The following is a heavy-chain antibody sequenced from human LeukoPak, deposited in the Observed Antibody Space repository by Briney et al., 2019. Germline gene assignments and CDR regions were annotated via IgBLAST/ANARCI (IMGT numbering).Heavy chain of an antibody. CDR1: GGSISSGDYY. CDR3: ARDAQGSGYYPFDY. V-gene: IGHV4-30-4*01. CDR2: IYYSGST. D-gene: IGHD3-22*01. Sequence: SETLSLTCTVSGGSISSGDYYWSWIRQPPGKGLEWIGYIYYSGSTYYNPSLKSRVTISVDTSKNQFSLKLSSVTAADTAVYYCARDAQGSGYYPFDYWGQGTLVTVSS. J-gene: IGHJ4*02.